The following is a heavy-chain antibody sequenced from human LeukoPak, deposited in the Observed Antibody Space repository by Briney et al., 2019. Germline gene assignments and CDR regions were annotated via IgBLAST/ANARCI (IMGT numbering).Heavy chain of an antibody. CDR1: GFTFSSYS. CDR2: ISGGGGST. Sequence: GGSLRLACAASGFTFSSYSMSWVRQAPGKGLEWVSAISGGGGSTYYADSVKGRFTISRDNSKNTLYLQMNSLRAEDTAVYYCAKGFSSWSDWGQGTLVTVSS. V-gene: IGHV3-23*01. J-gene: IGHJ4*02. D-gene: IGHD6-6*01. CDR3: AKGFSSWSD.